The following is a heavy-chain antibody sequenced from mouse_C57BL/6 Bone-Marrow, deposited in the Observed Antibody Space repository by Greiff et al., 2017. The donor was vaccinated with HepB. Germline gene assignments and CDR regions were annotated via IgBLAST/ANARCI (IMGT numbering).Heavy chain of an antibody. CDR2: ISSGGSYT. CDR3: ARHFYYYGSSFDY. V-gene: IGHV5-6*02. D-gene: IGHD1-1*01. J-gene: IGHJ2*01. Sequence: DVMLVESGGDLVKPGGSLKLSCAASGFTFSSYGMSWVRQTPDKRLEWVATISSGGSYTYYPDSVKGRFTISRDNAKNTLYLQMSSLKSEDTAMYYCARHFYYYGSSFDYWGQGTTLTVSS. CDR1: GFTFSSYG.